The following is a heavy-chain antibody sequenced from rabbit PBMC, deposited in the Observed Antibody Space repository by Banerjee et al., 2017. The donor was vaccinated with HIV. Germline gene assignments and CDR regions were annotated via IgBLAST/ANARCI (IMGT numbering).Heavy chain of an antibody. CDR2: IGAAST. CDR3: ARDLAGVIGWNFNL. V-gene: IGHV1S40*01. J-gene: IGHJ4*01. D-gene: IGHD4-1*01. Sequence: WVRQAPGKGLEWIACIGAASTYYATWAKGRFTISKASWTTVTLQMTSLTAADTASYFCARDLAGVIGWNFNLWGPGTLVTVS.